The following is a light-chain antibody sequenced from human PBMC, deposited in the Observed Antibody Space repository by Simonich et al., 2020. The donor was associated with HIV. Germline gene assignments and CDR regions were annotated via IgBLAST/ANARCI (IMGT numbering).Light chain of an antibody. J-gene: IGKJ3*01. CDR2: WAS. V-gene: IGKV4-1*01. Sequence: DIVMTQSPDSLAVSLGERATINCKSSQTFLYSSNNKNYLAWYQQKPGQPPKLLIYWASTRESGVPDRFSGSGSGTDFTLTISSRQAEDVAVYYCQQYYSTPLTFGPGTKVKI. CDR1: QTFLYSSNNKNY. CDR3: QQYYSTPLT.